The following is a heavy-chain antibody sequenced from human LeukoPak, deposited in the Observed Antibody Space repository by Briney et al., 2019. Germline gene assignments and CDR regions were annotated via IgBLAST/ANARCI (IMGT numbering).Heavy chain of an antibody. D-gene: IGHD3-10*01. CDR2: IYYSGGT. V-gene: IGHV4-59*08. CDR1: GGSISSYY. CDR3: ARHTSRDRGSYWYFDL. J-gene: IGHJ2*01. Sequence: SETLSLTCTVSGGSISSYYWSWIRQPPGKGLEWIGYIYYSGGTNYNPSLKSRVTISVDTSKNQFSLKLSSVTAADTAVYYCARHTSRDRGSYWYFDLWGRGTLVTVSS.